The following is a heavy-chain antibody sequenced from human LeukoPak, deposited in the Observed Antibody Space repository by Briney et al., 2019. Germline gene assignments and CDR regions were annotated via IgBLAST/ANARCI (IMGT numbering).Heavy chain of an antibody. D-gene: IGHD5-18*01. CDR3: ARDSGYSYGFDY. CDR1: GYTFTGYY. CDR2: INPNSGGT. J-gene: IGHJ4*02. Sequence: ASVKVSRKASGYTFTGYYMHWVRQAPGQGLEWMGRINPNSGGTNYAQKFQGRVTMTRDTSISTAYMELSRLRSDDTAVYYCARDSGYSYGFDYWGQGTLVTVSS. V-gene: IGHV1-2*06.